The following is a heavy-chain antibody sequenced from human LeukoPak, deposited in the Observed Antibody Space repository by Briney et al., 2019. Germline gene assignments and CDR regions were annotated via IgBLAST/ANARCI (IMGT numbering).Heavy chain of an antibody. D-gene: IGHD6-13*01. CDR2: INHSGSG. CDR1: GESFKDYY. J-gene: IGHJ4*02. CDR3: ARSGTYQHSSSYDY. Sequence: SETLSLTCAVYGESFKDYYWNWIRQPPGKGLEWIGEINHSGSGNYNPSLKSRVTISVDTSKNQFSLKLSSVTAADTAVYYCARSGTYQHSSSYDYWGQGTLVTVSS. V-gene: IGHV4-34*01.